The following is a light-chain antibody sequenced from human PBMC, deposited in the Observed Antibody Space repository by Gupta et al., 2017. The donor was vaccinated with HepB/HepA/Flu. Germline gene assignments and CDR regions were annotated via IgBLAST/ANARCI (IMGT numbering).Light chain of an antibody. CDR2: EVS. Sequence: QSALTQPPSVSGSPGQSVTISCTGTSSDVGSYNRVSWYQQPPGTAPKLMIYEVSNRPSGVPDRFSGSKSGNTASLTXSXLQAEDXADYYCSSYTSSIYVVFGGGTKLTVL. V-gene: IGLV2-18*02. J-gene: IGLJ2*01. CDR3: SSYTSSIYVV. CDR1: SSDVGSYNR.